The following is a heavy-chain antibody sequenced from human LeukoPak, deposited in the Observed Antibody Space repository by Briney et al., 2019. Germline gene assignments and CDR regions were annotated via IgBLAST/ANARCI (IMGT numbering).Heavy chain of an antibody. Sequence: KPSGTLSLTCTVSGGSISSYYWTWIRQPAGKGLEWIGRIHTSGNTNYSPSLKSRVTMSLDTSANQFSLNLTSVTAADTAVYYCAREIGTSRWFDPWGQGTLVTVSS. V-gene: IGHV4-4*07. CDR3: AREIGTSRWFDP. D-gene: IGHD1-7*01. J-gene: IGHJ5*02. CDR2: IHTSGNT. CDR1: GGSISSYY.